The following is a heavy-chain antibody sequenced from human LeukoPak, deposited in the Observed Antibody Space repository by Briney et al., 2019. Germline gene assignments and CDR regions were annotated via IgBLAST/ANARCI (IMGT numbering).Heavy chain of an antibody. D-gene: IGHD4-23*01. J-gene: IGHJ4*02. V-gene: IGHV4-61*01. CDR3: ARNSYGGNPRFDY. CDR1: GGSVSSGSYY. Sequence: SETLSLTCTVSGGSVSSGSYYWSWIRQPPGKGLEWIGYIYYSGSTNYNPSLKSRVTISVDTSKNQSSLKLSSVTAADTAVYYCARNSYGGNPRFDYWGQGTLVTVSS. CDR2: IYYSGST.